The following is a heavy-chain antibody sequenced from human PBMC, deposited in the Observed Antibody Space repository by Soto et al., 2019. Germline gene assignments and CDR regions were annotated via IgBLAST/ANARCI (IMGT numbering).Heavy chain of an antibody. Sequence: PGGSLRLSCAASGFSFSDSAMHWVRQAPGKGLEWIGRIRSKANDYGTRYAASVKGRFTLSRDDSQNTTFLQMNSLKIEDTAVYYCAKSLDNWNDGGYFDSFGQATLVTVSS. CDR2: IRSKANDYGT. J-gene: IGHJ4*02. D-gene: IGHD1-1*01. CDR1: GFSFSDSA. V-gene: IGHV3-73*01. CDR3: AKSLDNWNDGGYFDS.